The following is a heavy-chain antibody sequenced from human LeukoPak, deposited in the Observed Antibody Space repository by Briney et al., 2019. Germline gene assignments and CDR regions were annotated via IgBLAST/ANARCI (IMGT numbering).Heavy chain of an antibody. D-gene: IGHD1-14*01. V-gene: IGHV1-2*02. CDR1: GYTLTGYY. Sequence: ASVKVSCKASGYTLTGYYMHWLRQAPGQGLEWMGWINPNSGDTNYAQKFQGRVTMTRDTSISTAYMELSRLTSDDTAVYYCAKNPYAYYFDYWGQGTLVTVPS. J-gene: IGHJ4*02. CDR3: AKNPYAYYFDY. CDR2: INPNSGDT.